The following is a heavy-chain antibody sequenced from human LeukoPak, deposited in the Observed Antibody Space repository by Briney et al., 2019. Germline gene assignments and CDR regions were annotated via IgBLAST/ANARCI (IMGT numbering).Heavy chain of an antibody. CDR3: ARVYRDILTGTDAFDI. Sequence: GGSLRLPCAASGFTFSDHYMDWVRQAPGKGLEWVANIKQDGSEKYYVDSVKGRFTISRDNAKNSLYLQMNSLRAEDTAVYYCARVYRDILTGTDAFDIWGQGTMVTVSS. D-gene: IGHD3-9*01. CDR2: IKQDGSEK. J-gene: IGHJ3*02. V-gene: IGHV3-7*03. CDR1: GFTFSDHY.